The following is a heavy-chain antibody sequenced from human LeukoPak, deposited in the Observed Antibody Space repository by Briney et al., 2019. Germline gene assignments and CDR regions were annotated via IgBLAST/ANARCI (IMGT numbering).Heavy chain of an antibody. J-gene: IGHJ4*02. CDR1: GFTFSSYA. V-gene: IGHV3-23*01. D-gene: IGHD6-19*01. CDR3: AKDIASSGWDSNYFDY. CDR2: ISGSGGST. Sequence: GGSLRLSRAASGFTFSSYAMSWVRQAPGKGLEWVSAISGSGGSTYYADSVKGRFTIPRDNSKNTLYLPMNSLRAEDTAVYYCAKDIASSGWDSNYFDYWGQGTLVTVSS.